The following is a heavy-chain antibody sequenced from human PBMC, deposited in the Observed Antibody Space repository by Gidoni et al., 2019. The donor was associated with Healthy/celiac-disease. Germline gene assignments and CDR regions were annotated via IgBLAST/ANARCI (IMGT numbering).Heavy chain of an antibody. Sequence: QVQLQQWGAGLLKPSETLSLTCAVYGGSFSGYYWSWIRQPPGKGLEWIGEINHSGSTNYNPSLKSRVTISVDTSKNQFSLKLSSVTAADTAVYYCARAPLVLQWFGAGYGMDVWGQGTTVTVSS. CDR2: INHSGST. J-gene: IGHJ6*02. V-gene: IGHV4-34*01. D-gene: IGHD3-10*01. CDR3: ARAPLVLQWFGAGYGMDV. CDR1: GGSFSGYY.